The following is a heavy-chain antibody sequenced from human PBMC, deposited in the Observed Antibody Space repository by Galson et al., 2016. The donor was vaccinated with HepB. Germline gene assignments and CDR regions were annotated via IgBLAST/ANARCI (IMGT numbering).Heavy chain of an antibody. CDR2: INNDGSNT. V-gene: IGHV3-74*03. CDR3: ARPGYCSGSSCYVPFDI. J-gene: IGHJ3*02. D-gene: IGHD2-15*01. Sequence: SLRLSCAASGFTFSSYWMNWVRQAPGKGLVWVSRINNDGSNTTYADSVKGRFTISRDNAKNTLYLQMNSLRAEDTAVYYCARPGYCSGSSCYVPFDIWGQGTIATVSS. CDR1: GFTFSSYW.